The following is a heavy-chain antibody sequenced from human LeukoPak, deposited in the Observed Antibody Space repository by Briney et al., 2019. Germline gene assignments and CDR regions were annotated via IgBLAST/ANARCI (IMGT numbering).Heavy chain of an antibody. CDR3: AKSYYDSTGYRGDFDY. D-gene: IGHD3-22*01. V-gene: IGHV3-48*03. CDR1: GFTFSSYE. J-gene: IGHJ4*02. CDR2: ISSSGSTI. Sequence: QPGGSLRLSCAASGFTFSSYEMNWVRQAPGKGLEWVSYISSSGSTIYYADSVKGRFTISRDNSKNTLYLQMNSLRAEDTAVYYCAKSYYDSTGYRGDFDYWGQGTLVTVSS.